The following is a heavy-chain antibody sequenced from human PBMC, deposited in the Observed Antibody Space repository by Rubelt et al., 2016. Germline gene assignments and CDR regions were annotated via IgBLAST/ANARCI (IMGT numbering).Heavy chain of an antibody. J-gene: IGHJ4*02. CDR3: GRGFSGFYFWVDS. CDR1: GGSFSGYF. Sequence: QVQLQQWGAGLLKPSETLSLTCAVYGGSFSGYFWGWIRQPPGKGLEWIGSINYSGKTYYNPSLKSRVTISVDTSKNQFSRKLSSVTAADTAVYFCGRGFSGFYFWVDSWGRGALVTVSS. CDR2: INYSGKT. D-gene: IGHD3-22*01. V-gene: IGHV4-34*01.